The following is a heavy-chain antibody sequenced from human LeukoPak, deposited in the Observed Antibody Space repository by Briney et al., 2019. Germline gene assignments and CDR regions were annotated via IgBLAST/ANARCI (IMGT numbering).Heavy chain of an antibody. CDR2: IYPGDSDT. J-gene: IGHJ4*02. CDR3: ASSKSSSWYPFYLDY. Sequence: GESLKISCKGSGYSFTNYWIAWVRQMPGKGLEWMGIIYPGDSDTRYSPSFQGQVTISADKSFSTAYLQWSSLKASDTAIYYCASSKSSSWYPFYLDYWGQGTLVTVSS. V-gene: IGHV5-51*01. CDR1: GYSFTNYW. D-gene: IGHD6-13*01.